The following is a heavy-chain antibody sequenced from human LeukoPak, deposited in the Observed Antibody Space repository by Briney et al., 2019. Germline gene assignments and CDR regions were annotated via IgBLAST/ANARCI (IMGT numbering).Heavy chain of an antibody. CDR2: IYYSGST. J-gene: IGHJ6*03. CDR1: GGSFSGYY. D-gene: IGHD4-17*01. CDR3: ARGDYGDYYYYYYMDV. V-gene: IGHV4-59*01. Sequence: SETLSLTCAVYGGSFSGYYWSSIRQPPGEGLEWMGYIYYSGSTHYNPSLKSRVTISVDTSKNQFSLKLSSVTAADTAVYYCARGDYGDYYYYYYMDVWGKGTTVTVSS.